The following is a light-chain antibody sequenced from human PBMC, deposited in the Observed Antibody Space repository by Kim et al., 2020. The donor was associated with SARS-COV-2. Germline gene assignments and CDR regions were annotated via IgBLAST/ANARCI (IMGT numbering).Light chain of an antibody. J-gene: IGKJ4*01. CDR3: QHYDNWPLT. V-gene: IGKV3-15*01. Sequence: VSPWERATRSCRASQSVRSSLAWYQQKPGQAPRLLIYDASTTATGISARFSGSGSGTEFTLTISSLQSEDFAVYYCQHYDNWPLTFGGGTKVDIK. CDR1: QSVRSS. CDR2: DAS.